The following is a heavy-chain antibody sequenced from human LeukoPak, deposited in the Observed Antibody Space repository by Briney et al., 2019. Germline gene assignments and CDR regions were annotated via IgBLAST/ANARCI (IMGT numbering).Heavy chain of an antibody. CDR1: GGTFSSYA. V-gene: IGHV1-69*05. D-gene: IGHD7-27*01. CDR2: IIPIFGTA. J-gene: IGHJ3*02. CDR3: ARNGDRHDALDI. Sequence: EASVKVSCKASGGTFSSYAISWVRQAPGQGLEWMGGIIPIFGTANYAQKFQGRVTITTDESTSTAYMELSSLRSEDTAVYYCARNGDRHDALDIWGQGTMVTVSS.